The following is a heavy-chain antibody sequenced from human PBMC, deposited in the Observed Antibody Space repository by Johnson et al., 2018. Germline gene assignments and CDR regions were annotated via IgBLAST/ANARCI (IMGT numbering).Heavy chain of an antibody. D-gene: IGHD3-16*01. J-gene: IGHJ3*01. CDR1: GFTFSTYS. CDR2: ISKSSSYI. V-gene: IGHV3-21*01. CDR3: ARGGGMGVWDAFDL. Sequence: VQLQQSGGGLVKPGGSLRLSCAASGFTFSTYSMTWVRQAPGKGLEWVSSISKSSSYINYGDSVKGRFTISRDNAKNSLYLQTTSLRAEDTARYYCARGGGMGVWDAFDLWGQGTMLTVSS.